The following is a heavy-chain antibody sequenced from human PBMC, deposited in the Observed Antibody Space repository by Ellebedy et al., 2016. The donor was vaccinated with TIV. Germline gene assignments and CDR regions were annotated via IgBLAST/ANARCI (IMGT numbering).Heavy chain of an antibody. CDR1: GFNFRSYW. D-gene: IGHD4-17*01. CDR2: IYQDGSQK. J-gene: IGHJ5*02. Sequence: GGSLRLSCVVSGFNFRSYWMGWVRQAPGKGLAWVANIYQDGSQKYYVDSAEGRFTISRDNAKNSLYLEMRSLRVEDTAMYYCARRGSYGDYAVQANSWFDVWGQGIPVTVSP. CDR3: ARRGSYGDYAVQANSWFDV. V-gene: IGHV3-7*01.